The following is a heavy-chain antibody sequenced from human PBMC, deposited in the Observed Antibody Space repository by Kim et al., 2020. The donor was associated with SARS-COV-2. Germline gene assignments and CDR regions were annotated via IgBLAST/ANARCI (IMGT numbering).Heavy chain of an antibody. Sequence: GGSLRLSCAASGFTFSSYAMSWVRQAPGKGLEWVSAISGSGGSTYYADSVKGRFTISRDNSTNTLYLQMNSLRAEDTAVYYCAKGGNHSTSLYYYYYYYMDVWGQGTTVTVSS. D-gene: IGHD2-2*01. CDR1: GFTFSSYA. CDR2: ISGSGGST. V-gene: IGHV3-23*01. CDR3: AKGGNHSTSLYYYYYYYMDV. J-gene: IGHJ6*03.